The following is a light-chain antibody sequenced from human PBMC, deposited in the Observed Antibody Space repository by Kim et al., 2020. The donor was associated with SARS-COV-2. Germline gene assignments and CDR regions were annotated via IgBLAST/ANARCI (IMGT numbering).Light chain of an antibody. J-gene: IGKJ4*01. CDR1: QSVSSN. Sequence: VSPGEIATLSCRASQSVSSNLAWYQQKPGQAPRLLIYGASTRATGIPARFSGSGSGTEFTLTISSLQSEDFTVYFCQHYNNWPLTFGGGTKVDIK. CDR2: GAS. V-gene: IGKV3-15*01. CDR3: QHYNNWPLT.